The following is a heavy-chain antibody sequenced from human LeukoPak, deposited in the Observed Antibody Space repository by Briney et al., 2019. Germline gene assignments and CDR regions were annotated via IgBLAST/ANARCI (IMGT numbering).Heavy chain of an antibody. CDR3: ARDRGSSSPRNFDY. V-gene: IGHV3-33*01. CDR1: GFTFSSYG. D-gene: IGHD6-13*01. Sequence: GRSLRLSCAASGFTFSSYGMHWVRQAPGKGLEWVAVIWYDGSNKYYADSVKGRFTISRDNSKNTLYLQMNSLRAEDTAVYYCARDRGSSSPRNFDYWGQGTLSPSPQ. J-gene: IGHJ4*02. CDR2: IWYDGSNK.